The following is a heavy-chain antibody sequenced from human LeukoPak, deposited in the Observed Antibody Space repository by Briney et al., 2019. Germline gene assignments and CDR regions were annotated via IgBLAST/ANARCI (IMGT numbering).Heavy chain of an antibody. CDR3: ARHAGRWLQSPFDY. J-gene: IGHJ4*02. CDR1: GGSISSSSYY. V-gene: IGHV4-39*01. CDR2: IYYSGST. D-gene: IGHD5-24*01. Sequence: PSETLSLTCTVSGGSISSSSYYWGWVRQPPGTGLEWIGSIYYSGSTYYNPSLKSRVTISVDTSKNQFSLKLSSVTAADTAVYYCARHAGRWLQSPFDYWGQGTLVTVSS.